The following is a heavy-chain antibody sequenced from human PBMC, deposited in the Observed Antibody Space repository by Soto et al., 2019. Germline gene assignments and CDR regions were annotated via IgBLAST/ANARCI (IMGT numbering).Heavy chain of an antibody. CDR3: ARLEGLATISYYIDY. J-gene: IGHJ4*02. CDR1: GDSINSDNYY. Sequence: PSETLSLACSVSGDSINSDNYYWGWIRQPPGKGLEWIGSIYYRGNTYYNPSLKTRVTISLDKSKSQFSLKLNSVTAADSAVYFCARLEGLATISYYIDYWGQGTLVTVSS. D-gene: IGHD3-9*01. V-gene: IGHV4-39*01. CDR2: IYYRGNT.